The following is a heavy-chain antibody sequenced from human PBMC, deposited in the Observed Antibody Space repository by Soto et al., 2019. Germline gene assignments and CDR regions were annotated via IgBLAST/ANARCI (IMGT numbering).Heavy chain of an antibody. Sequence: EVQLVESGGGLVKPGGSLRLSCAASGFTFSSYSMNWVRQAPGKGLEWVSSISSSSSYIYYAESVKGRFTISRDNAKKPLDRQMNSLGAEDTAGYYCARGDLRGVDICGQGTMVTVSS. CDR1: GFTFSSYS. CDR2: ISSSSSYI. D-gene: IGHD3-3*01. CDR3: ARGDLRGVDI. V-gene: IGHV3-21*01. J-gene: IGHJ3*02.